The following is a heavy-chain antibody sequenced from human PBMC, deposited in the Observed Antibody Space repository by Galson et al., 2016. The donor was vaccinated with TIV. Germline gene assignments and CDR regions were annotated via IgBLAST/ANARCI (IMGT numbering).Heavy chain of an antibody. Sequence: SVKVSCKASGDIFSYHYINWVRQAPGQGLEWVGLINPTADGTTYAQNFQGRLTVTRHTSSSTVFMQLSSLRSEDTAVYYCVREGCSGNNVYSEAYFDWWGQGTLVTVSS. CDR1: GDIFSYHY. J-gene: IGHJ4*02. D-gene: IGHD2-15*01. CDR2: INPTADGT. CDR3: VREGCSGNNVYSEAYFDW. V-gene: IGHV1-46*01.